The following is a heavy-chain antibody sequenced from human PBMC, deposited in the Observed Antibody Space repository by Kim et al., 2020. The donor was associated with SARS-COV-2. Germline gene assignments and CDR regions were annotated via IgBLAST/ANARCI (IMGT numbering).Heavy chain of an antibody. CDR2: IIPIFGTA. CDR3: ASGYYDSSGYYF. Sequence: SVKVSCKASGGTFSSYAISWVRQAPGQGLEWMGGIIPIFGTANYAQKFQGRVTITADESTSTAYMELSSLRSEDTAVYYWASGYYDSSGYYFWGQGTLVTVSS. V-gene: IGHV1-69*13. D-gene: IGHD3-22*01. J-gene: IGHJ4*02. CDR1: GGTFSSYA.